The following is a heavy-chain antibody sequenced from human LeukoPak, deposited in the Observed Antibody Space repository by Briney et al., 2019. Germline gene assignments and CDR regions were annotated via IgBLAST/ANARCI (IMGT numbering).Heavy chain of an antibody. J-gene: IGHJ4*02. CDR3: AKTQGYFDY. CDR2: ISGSGGTT. CDR1: GFTFSNYA. Sequence: GGSLRLSCAASGFTFSNYAMTWVRQASGKGLEWVSVISGSGGTTYYADSVKGRFTISRDNSKNTLYLQMNSLRAEDTAVYSCAKTQGYFDYWGQGTLVTVSS. V-gene: IGHV3-23*01.